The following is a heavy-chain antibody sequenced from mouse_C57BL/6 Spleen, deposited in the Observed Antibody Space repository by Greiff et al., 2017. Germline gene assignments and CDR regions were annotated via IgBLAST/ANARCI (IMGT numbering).Heavy chain of an antibody. CDR2: INPSTGGT. V-gene: IGHV1-42*01. CDR3: AREGFAY. Sequence: VQLQQSGPEPVKPGASVKISCKASGYSFTGYYMNWVKQSPEKSLEWIGEINPSTGGTTYNQKFKAKATLTVDKSSSTAYMQLKSLTSEDSAVYYCAREGFAYWGQGTLVTVSA. J-gene: IGHJ3*01. CDR1: GYSFTGYY.